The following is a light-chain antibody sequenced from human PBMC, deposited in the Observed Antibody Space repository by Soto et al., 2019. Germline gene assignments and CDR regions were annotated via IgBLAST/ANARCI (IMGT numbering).Light chain of an antibody. CDR2: EVS. J-gene: IGLJ2*01. CDR1: SSDVGAYNS. CDR3: SSYAGATNLV. Sequence: QSALTQPPSASGSPGQSVTISCTGTSSDVGAYNSVSWYQHYPGKAPKLAIYEVSKRPSGVPDRFSGSKSGNTASLTVAGLQAEDEADYYCSSYAGATNLVFGGGTKLTVL. V-gene: IGLV2-8*01.